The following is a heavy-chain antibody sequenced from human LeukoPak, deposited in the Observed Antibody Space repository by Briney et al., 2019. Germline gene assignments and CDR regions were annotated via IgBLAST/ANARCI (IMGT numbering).Heavy chain of an antibody. CDR3: ARDHNYAFDN. V-gene: IGHV3-48*01. Sequence: GGSLRLSCTASGFPFIEYIMNWVRQAPGKGLEWISYIGIDSGNTKYADSVRGRFTISADKAKNSLYLQMNSLRVEDTAVYYCARDHNYAFDNWGQGTLVSVAS. D-gene: IGHD1-1*01. J-gene: IGHJ4*02. CDR1: GFPFIEYI. CDR2: IGIDSGNT.